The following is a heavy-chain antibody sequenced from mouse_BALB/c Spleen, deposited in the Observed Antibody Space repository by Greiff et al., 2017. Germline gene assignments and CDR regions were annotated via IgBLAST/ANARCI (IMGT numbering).Heavy chain of an antibody. D-gene: IGHD1-1*01. V-gene: IGHV3-2*02. Sequence: EVKLMESGPGLVKPSQSLSLTCTVTGYSITSDYAWNWIRQFPGNKLEWMGYISYSGSTSYNPSLKSRISITRDTSKNQFFLQLNSVTTEDTATYYCARGLLPLYYFDYWGQGTTLTVSS. J-gene: IGHJ2*01. CDR1: GYSITSDYA. CDR2: ISYSGST. CDR3: ARGLLPLYYFDY.